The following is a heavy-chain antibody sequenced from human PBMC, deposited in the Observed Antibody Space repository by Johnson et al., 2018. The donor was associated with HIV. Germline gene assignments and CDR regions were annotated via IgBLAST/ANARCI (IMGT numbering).Heavy chain of an antibody. V-gene: IGHV3-73*01. D-gene: IGHD3-9*01. CDR1: GFIFSDSD. CDR3: TAGRVTRYYDILTAYSKGDDAFDI. CDR2: VRNRANNFAT. J-gene: IGHJ3*02. Sequence: VQLVESGGGLVQPGGSLTLSCAASGFIFSDSDIHWVRQASGKGLEWVGRVRNRANNFATLYSASVAGRSTVSRDDSKNMAYLRLSRLRAEDAAVYYCTAGRVTRYYDILTAYSKGDDAFDIWGQGTMVIVSS.